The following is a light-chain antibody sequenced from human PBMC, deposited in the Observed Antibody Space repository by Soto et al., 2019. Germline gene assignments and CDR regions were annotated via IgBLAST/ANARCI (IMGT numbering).Light chain of an antibody. J-gene: IGKJ1*01. CDR2: DAS. Sequence: EIVFTQSAGTVSLSPGEGATLSCRASQSISSYLAWYQQKPGQAPRLLIYDASNRATGIPARFSGGGSGTDFTLTISSLEPEDFAVYYCQQYGSSGTFGQGTKVDI. CDR1: QSISSY. CDR3: QQYGSSGT. V-gene: IGKV3-11*01.